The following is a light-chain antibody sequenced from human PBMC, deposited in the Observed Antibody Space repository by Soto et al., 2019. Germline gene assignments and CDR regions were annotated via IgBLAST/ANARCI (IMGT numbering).Light chain of an antibody. CDR2: EGS. J-gene: IGLJ3*02. Sequence: QSALTQPDSVSGSPGQSITICCTGTSSDVGSYNLVSWYRQHPGKAPKLMIYEGSKRPSGVSNRFSGSKSGNTASLTISGLQAEDEADYYCCSYAGSSTWVFGGGTKLTVL. V-gene: IGLV2-23*01. CDR3: CSYAGSSTWV. CDR1: SSDVGSYNL.